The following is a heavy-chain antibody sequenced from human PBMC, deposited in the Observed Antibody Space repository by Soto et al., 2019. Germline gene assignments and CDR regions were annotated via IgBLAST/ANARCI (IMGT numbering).Heavy chain of an antibody. Sequence: ASVKVSCKASGYTFASYGSRWVRQAPGQGLEWMGWISAYNGNTNYAQKLQGRVTMTTDTSTSTAYMELRSLRSDDTAVYYCARFTHYYGSGTADYWGQGTLVTVSS. CDR2: ISAYNGNT. J-gene: IGHJ4*02. D-gene: IGHD3-10*01. V-gene: IGHV1-18*01. CDR1: GYTFASYG. CDR3: ARFTHYYGSGTADY.